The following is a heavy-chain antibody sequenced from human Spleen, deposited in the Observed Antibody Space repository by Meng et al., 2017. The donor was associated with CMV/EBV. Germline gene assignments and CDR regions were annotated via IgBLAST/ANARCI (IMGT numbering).Heavy chain of an antibody. J-gene: IGHJ4*03. Sequence: GSLRLSCTVSGGSVSSGSYYWSWIRQSPGKGLEWIGHIYFTGSTNYNPSLKSRVTISVDTSTKQFSLKLGSVTAADTAVYFCAGGPGYSYGLDSWGHGLLVTVSS. D-gene: IGHD5-12*01. V-gene: IGHV4-61*01. CDR2: IYFTGST. CDR1: GGSVSSGSYY. CDR3: AGGPGYSYGLDS.